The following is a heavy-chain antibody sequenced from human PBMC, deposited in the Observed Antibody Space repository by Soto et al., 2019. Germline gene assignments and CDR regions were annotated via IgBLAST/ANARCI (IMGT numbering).Heavy chain of an antibody. J-gene: IGHJ3*02. CDR2: IYSGGST. CDR3: AGDPSLRWYNGIAFDI. CDR1: GFTVSSNY. D-gene: IGHD1-1*01. Sequence: EVQLVESGGGLIQPGGSLRLSCAASGFTVSSNYMSWVRQAPGKGLEWVSVIYSGGSTYYADSVKGRFTISRDNSKNTLYLQVNCLRAEDTAVYYCAGDPSLRWYNGIAFDIWGQGTMVTVSS. V-gene: IGHV3-53*01.